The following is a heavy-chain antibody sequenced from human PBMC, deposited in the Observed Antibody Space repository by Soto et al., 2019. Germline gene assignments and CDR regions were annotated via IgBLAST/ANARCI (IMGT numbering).Heavy chain of an antibody. CDR1: GGSVSTGVHY. D-gene: IGHD6-13*01. CDR2: IYYSGST. J-gene: IGHJ2*01. V-gene: IGHV4-61*08. Sequence: QMQLQESGPGLVKPSETLSLTCTVSVSGGSVSTGVHYWSWIRQPPGKGLEWIGYIYYSGSTNYNPSLKSRVTISVDTSKNQSSLKLTSVTAAYTAVYYCARGYYTSWYWFDRWGRGTLVTVSS. CDR3: ARGYYTSWYWFDR.